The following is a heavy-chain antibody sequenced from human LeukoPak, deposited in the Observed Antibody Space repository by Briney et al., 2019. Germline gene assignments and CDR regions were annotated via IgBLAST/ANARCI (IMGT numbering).Heavy chain of an antibody. CDR1: GGSMFSNY. CDR3: ARDSGTTGEVKFDP. V-gene: IGHV4-59*01. Sequence: SETLSLTCTVSGGSMFSNYWSWIRQRPGQGLEWIGYIYDTGNTKYNPSLKSRVTISIDTFNSQFSLRLRSVTAADTAVYYCARDSGTTGEVKFDPWGQGTLVTVSS. J-gene: IGHJ5*02. D-gene: IGHD3-10*01. CDR2: IYDTGNT.